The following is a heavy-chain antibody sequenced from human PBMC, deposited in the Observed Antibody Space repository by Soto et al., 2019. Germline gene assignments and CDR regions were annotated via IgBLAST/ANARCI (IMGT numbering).Heavy chain of an antibody. V-gene: IGHV3-7*01. D-gene: IGHD2-15*01. CDR1: GFTFSSYW. Sequence: GGSLRLSCAASGFTFSSYWMSWVRQAPGKGLEWVANIKQDGSEKYYVDSVKGRFTISRDNAKNSLYLQMNSLRAEDTAVYYCARYCLGYCSGGSCSYAIDIWGQGPMVTVS. J-gene: IGHJ3*02. CDR3: ARYCLGYCSGGSCSYAIDI. CDR2: IKQDGSEK.